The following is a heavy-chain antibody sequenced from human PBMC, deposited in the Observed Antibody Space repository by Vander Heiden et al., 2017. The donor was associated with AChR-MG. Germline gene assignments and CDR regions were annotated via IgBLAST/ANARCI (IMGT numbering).Heavy chain of an antibody. D-gene: IGHD2-15*01. CDR3: TRPSTAVVDDY. CDR2: IRSKANSYAT. Sequence: EVQLVESGGGLVQPGGSLKPSGSASGFTFSGSARHWVRQASGKGLEWVGRIRSKANSYATAYAASVKGRFTISRDDSKNTAYLQMNSLKTEDTAVYYCTRPSTAVVDDYWGQGTLVTVSS. J-gene: IGHJ4*02. CDR1: GFTFSGSA. V-gene: IGHV3-73*02.